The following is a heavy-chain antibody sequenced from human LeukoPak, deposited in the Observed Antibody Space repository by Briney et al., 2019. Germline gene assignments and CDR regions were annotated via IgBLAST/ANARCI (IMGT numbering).Heavy chain of an antibody. J-gene: IGHJ4*02. CDR1: GGSISSSSYY. D-gene: IGHD6-13*01. CDR3: ARHGAGPSNSWYWSFY. CDR2: IYYSGST. V-gene: IGHV4-39*01. Sequence: PSEILSLTCTVSGGSISSSSYYWGWIRQPPGKGLEWIGSIYYSGSTYYNPSLKSRVTISVDTSKNQFSLKLSSVTAADTAVYYCARHGAGPSNSWYWSFYWGQGTLVTVSS.